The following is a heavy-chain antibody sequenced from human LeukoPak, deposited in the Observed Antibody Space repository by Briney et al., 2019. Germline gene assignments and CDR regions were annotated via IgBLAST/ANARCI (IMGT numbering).Heavy chain of an antibody. CDR2: ISSSGGTI. Sequence: GGPLRLSCAASGFTFSDYYMSWIRQAPGKGLEWVSYISSSGGTIYYADSVKGRFTISRDNAKNSPYLQMNSLGAEDTAVYYCARRVDTNYYYYGMDVWGQGTTVTVSS. D-gene: IGHD2-15*01. V-gene: IGHV3-11*01. CDR1: GFTFSDYY. CDR3: ARRVDTNYYYYGMDV. J-gene: IGHJ6*02.